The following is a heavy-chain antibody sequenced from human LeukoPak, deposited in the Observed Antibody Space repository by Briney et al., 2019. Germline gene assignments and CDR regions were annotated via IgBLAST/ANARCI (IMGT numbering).Heavy chain of an antibody. CDR3: AREYSSSWYDLDY. D-gene: IGHD6-13*01. J-gene: IGHJ4*02. Sequence: GGSLRLSCAASGFTFSSYGMSWVRQAPGKGLEWVSAISGSGGSTYYADSVKGRFTISRDNSKNSLYLQMNSLRTEDTALYYCAREYSSSWYDLDYWGQGTLVTVSS. CDR2: ISGSGGST. V-gene: IGHV3-23*01. CDR1: GFTFSSYG.